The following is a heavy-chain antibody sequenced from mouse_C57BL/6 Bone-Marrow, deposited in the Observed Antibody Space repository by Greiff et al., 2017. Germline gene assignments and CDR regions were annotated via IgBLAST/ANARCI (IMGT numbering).Heavy chain of an antibody. J-gene: IGHJ2*01. CDR1: GFTFSDFY. Sequence: EVKVVESGGGLVQSGRSLRLSCATSGFTFSDFYMEWVRQAPGKGLEWIAASRNKANDYTTEYSASVKGRFIVSRDTSQSILYLQMNALRAEDTATYYCARDLWGGYFYYRGQGTTLTDSS. CDR3: ARDLWGGYFYY. CDR2: SRNKANDYTT. V-gene: IGHV7-1*01.